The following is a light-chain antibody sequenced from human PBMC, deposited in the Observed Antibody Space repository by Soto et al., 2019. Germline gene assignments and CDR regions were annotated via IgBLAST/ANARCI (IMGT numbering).Light chain of an antibody. CDR3: QQSYSFPLT. J-gene: IGKJ4*01. CDR2: ATS. CDR1: QTINSY. Sequence: DIQMTQSPSSLSASVGDRVTITCRASQTINSYLNWYHQKPGKAPKLLIYATSTLQSGVPSRFSGTGSGREFTLTISSLQPEDFATYYCQQSYSFPLTFGGGTKVEIK. V-gene: IGKV1-39*01.